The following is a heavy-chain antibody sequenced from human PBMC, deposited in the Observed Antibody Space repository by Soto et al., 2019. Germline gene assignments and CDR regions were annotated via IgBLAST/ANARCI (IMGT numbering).Heavy chain of an antibody. J-gene: IGHJ1*01. D-gene: IGHD6-13*01. CDR1: GFTFSNFD. CDR2: ISTSGGTT. Sequence: EVQLLESGGGLVQPRGSLRLSCAASGFTFSNFDMSWVRQAPGKGLEWVSGISTSGGTTYYADSVKGRFTSSRDNSKNTLYLQMTSLRAEDTAVYYCATGTAAPAHWAQGTLVTVSS. V-gene: IGHV3-23*01. CDR3: ATGTAAPAH.